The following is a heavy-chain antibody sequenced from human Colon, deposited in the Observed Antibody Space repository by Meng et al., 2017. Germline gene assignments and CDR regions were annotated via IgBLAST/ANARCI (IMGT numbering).Heavy chain of an antibody. J-gene: IGHJ4*02. CDR3: ARKGALEPLDY. CDR1: GFSLTTSGVG. D-gene: IGHD1-1*01. V-gene: IGHV2-5*02. CDR2: IYWDDDK. Sequence: QITLKESGPTLVKTTQTLTLTCTCSGFSLTTSGVGVGWIRQPPGKALEWLALIYWDDDKRYSPSLKNRLTITRDISKNQVVLTMTNMDPVDTATYYCARKGALEPLDYWGQGTLVTVSS.